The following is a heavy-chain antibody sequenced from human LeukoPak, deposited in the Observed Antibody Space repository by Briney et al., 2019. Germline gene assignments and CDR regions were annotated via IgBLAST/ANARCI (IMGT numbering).Heavy chain of an antibody. D-gene: IGHD4-17*01. CDR2: IKQDGSEK. V-gene: IGHV3-7*03. CDR3: ARDRYGDYDY. J-gene: IGHJ4*02. Sequence: PGGSLRLSCAASGFTFSSYWMSWVRQAPGKGLEWVANIKQDGSEKYYVESVKGRFTISRDIAKNSLYLQTNSLRAEDTAVYYCARDRYGDYDYWGQGTLVTVSS. CDR1: GFTFSSYW.